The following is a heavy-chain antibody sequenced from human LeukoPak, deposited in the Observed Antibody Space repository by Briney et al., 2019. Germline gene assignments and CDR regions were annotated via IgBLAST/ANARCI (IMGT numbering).Heavy chain of an antibody. CDR1: GFTFSSSA. Sequence: SGGSLRLSCTASGFTFSSSAITWVRQAPGKGLEWVSGISGSGSGTYYADFVKGRFTISRDNSKNTMYLEMNSLRAEDTAVYHCAKMNGYMDVWGKGTTVTVSS. V-gene: IGHV3-23*01. CDR3: AKMNGYMDV. CDR2: ISGSGSGT. J-gene: IGHJ6*03. D-gene: IGHD1-1*01.